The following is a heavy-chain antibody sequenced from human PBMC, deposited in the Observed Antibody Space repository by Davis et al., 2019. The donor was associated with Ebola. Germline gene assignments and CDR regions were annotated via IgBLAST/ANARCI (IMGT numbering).Heavy chain of an antibody. CDR2: VNHSGST. V-gene: IGHV4-34*01. Sequence: SETLSLTCAVYDGSFNTYYWSWIRQPPGKGLEWIGEVNHSGSTNYNPSLKSRVTISVDTSKNQFSLKLSSVTAADTAVYYCAREYYYEANWFDPWGQGTLVTVSS. D-gene: IGHD3-22*01. CDR1: DGSFNTYY. J-gene: IGHJ5*02. CDR3: AREYYYEANWFDP.